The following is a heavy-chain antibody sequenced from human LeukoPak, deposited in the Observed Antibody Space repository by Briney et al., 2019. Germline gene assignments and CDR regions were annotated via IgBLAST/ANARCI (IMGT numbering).Heavy chain of an antibody. CDR3: ARGIESYGNYGY. V-gene: IGHV4-59*01. J-gene: IGHJ4*02. Sequence: SETLSLTCTVSGGSLSSYYWSWIRQPPGKGLEWIGYIYYSGSTNYNPPLPSRVTTSVDTSNNQFSLNLSSVTAADTAVYYCARGIESYGNYGYWGQGTLVTVSS. D-gene: IGHD4-11*01. CDR1: GGSLSSYY. CDR2: IYYSGST.